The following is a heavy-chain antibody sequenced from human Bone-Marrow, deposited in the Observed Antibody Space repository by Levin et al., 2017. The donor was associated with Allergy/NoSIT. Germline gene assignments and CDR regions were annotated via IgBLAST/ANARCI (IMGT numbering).Heavy chain of an antibody. CDR3: ARGVGRTGVQARFHGWFDA. CDR2: INPDNGGT. CDR1: GYTFIGYY. J-gene: IGHJ5*02. Sequence: ASVKVSCKASGYTFIGYYMHWVRQAPGQGLEWMGWINPDNGGTHSAEKFQGRVTMTRDTSINAVFLDLNSLTSDDTAVYFCARGVGRTGVQARFHGWFDAWGQGALVTVSS. D-gene: IGHD6-6*01. V-gene: IGHV1-2*02.